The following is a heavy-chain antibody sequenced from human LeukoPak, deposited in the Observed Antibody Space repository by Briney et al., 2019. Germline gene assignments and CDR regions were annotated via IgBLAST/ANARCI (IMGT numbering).Heavy chain of an antibody. CDR2: INPSGDGT. V-gene: IGHV1-46*01. Sequence: GASVKVSCKASGHTFTTYYVHLVRQAPGQGLEWMGVINPSGDGTNYPQRFQGRVTLTRDTSTSTVYMELSSLRSEDTAVYYCAAVRGGGRAFDIWGQGTMVTVSS. CDR1: GHTFTTYY. CDR3: AAVRGGGRAFDI. J-gene: IGHJ3*02. D-gene: IGHD3-16*01.